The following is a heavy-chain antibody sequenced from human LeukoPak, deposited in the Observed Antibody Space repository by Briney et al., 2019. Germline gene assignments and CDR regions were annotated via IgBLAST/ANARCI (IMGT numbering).Heavy chain of an antibody. CDR1: GFTLRNYV. D-gene: IGHD7-27*01. CDR2: ISAGGGTT. CDR3: AIDPNLIGAH. Sequence: PGGSLRLSCEVSGFTLRNYVMSWVRQAPGKGLEWVSGISAGGGTTYYADSVKGRFTISEDDSKDTLYLHMKSLRPEDTAVYYCAIDPNLIGAHWGQGTLVTVSS. J-gene: IGHJ4*02. V-gene: IGHV3-23*01.